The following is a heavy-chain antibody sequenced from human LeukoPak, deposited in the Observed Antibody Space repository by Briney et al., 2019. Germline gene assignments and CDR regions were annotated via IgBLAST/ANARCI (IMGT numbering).Heavy chain of an antibody. D-gene: IGHD5-18*01. CDR2: ISGSGGST. CDR3: AKGRIQLLDLFDY. CDR1: GFTFSSYA. V-gene: IGHV3-23*01. Sequence: GGSLRLSCAASGFTFSSYAMSWVRRAPGKGLEWVSAISGSGGSTYYADSVKGRFTISRDNSKNTLYLQMNSLRAEDTAVYYCAKGRIQLLDLFDYWGQGTLVTVSS. J-gene: IGHJ4*02.